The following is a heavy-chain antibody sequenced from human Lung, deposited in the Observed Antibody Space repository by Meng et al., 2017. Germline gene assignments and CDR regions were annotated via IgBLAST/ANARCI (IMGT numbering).Heavy chain of an antibody. CDR2: INAGNGNT. J-gene: IGHJ4*02. CDR3: ARSKSIAAAGGY. Sequence: QVQLGQAGAEGKKSGAAGKGGCKAAGYTFTNYAMHWVRQAPGQRLEWMGWINAGNGNTKYSQKFQGRVTITRDTSASTAYMELSSLRSEDTAVYYCARSKSIAAAGGYWGQGTLVTVSS. CDR1: GYTFTNYA. D-gene: IGHD6-13*01. V-gene: IGHV1-3*01.